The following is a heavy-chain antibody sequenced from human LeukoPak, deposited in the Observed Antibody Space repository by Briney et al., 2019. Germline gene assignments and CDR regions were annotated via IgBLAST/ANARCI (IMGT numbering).Heavy chain of an antibody. CDR3: TREPGIAAP. CDR2: INPNSGAT. Sequence: AASVKVSCKASGYTFTGYFMHWVRQAPGQGLEWMGWINPNSGATNYAQRFQGRVTMTRDTSISTAYMELNRLRSDDTAVYYCTREPGIAAPWGQGTLVTVSS. V-gene: IGHV1-2*02. CDR1: GYTFTGYF. D-gene: IGHD6-13*01. J-gene: IGHJ4*02.